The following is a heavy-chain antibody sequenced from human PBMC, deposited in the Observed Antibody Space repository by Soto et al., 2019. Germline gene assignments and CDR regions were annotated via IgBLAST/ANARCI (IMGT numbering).Heavy chain of an antibody. Sequence: RGESIKISSQGSGYSFTGYWIGWVRQMPGKGREWMGIIYPGDSDTRYSPSFQGQVTISADKSISTAYLQWSRLQASDTAMYYCASSPIFELVIIRYWGQGTLVAVAS. D-gene: IGHD3-3*01. V-gene: IGHV5-51*01. CDR1: GYSFTGYW. CDR3: ASSPIFELVIIRY. CDR2: IYPGDSDT. J-gene: IGHJ4*02.